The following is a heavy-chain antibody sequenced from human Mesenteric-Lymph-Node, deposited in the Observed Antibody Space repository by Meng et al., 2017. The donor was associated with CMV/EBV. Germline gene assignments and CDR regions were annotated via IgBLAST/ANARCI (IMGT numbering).Heavy chain of an antibody. V-gene: IGHV3-23*01. D-gene: IGHD3-3*01. CDR2: IVGNGVNT. Sequence: GESLKISCAASAFTFSNYAMSWVRQAPGKGLEWVSAIVGNGVNTYYADSVEGRFIISRDNSKNMVYLQINSLRSEDTAVYYCAKVLDYDVWSSFQTGDIYYGMDVWGQGTTVTVS. CDR1: AFTFSNYA. J-gene: IGHJ6*02. CDR3: AKVLDYDVWSSFQTGDIYYGMDV.